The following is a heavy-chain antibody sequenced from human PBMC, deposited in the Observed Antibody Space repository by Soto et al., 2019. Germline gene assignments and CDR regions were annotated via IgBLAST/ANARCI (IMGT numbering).Heavy chain of an antibody. CDR1: GGSISSGGYY. CDR2: IYYSGST. Sequence: SETLSLTCTVSGGSISSGGYYWSWIRQHPGKGLEWIGYIYYSGSTYYNPSLKSRVTISVDTSKNQFSLKLSSVTAADTAVYYCARVSFTYDSSGYYSSWGQGTLVTVSS. CDR3: ARVSFTYDSSGYYSS. J-gene: IGHJ5*02. D-gene: IGHD3-22*01. V-gene: IGHV4-31*03.